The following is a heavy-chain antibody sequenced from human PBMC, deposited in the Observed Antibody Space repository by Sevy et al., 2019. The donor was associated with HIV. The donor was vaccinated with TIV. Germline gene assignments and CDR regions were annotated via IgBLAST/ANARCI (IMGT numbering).Heavy chain of an antibody. Sequence: SETLSLTCAVYGGSFSGYYWSWIRQPPGKGLEWIGEINHSGSTNYNPSLKSRVTISVDRSKNQFSLRLSSVTAADTAVYYCARDRNWGPDYYYYYGMDVWGQGTTVTVSS. V-gene: IGHV4-34*01. D-gene: IGHD7-27*01. CDR2: INHSGST. CDR1: GGSFSGYY. CDR3: ARDRNWGPDYYYYYGMDV. J-gene: IGHJ6*02.